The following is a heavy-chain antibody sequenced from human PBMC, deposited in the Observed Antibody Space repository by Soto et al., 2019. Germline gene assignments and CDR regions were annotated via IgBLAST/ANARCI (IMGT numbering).Heavy chain of an antibody. CDR3: ARESEDLTSNFDY. CDR1: GFTFTRYS. Sequence: EVQLVESGGGLVKPGGSLRLSCAASGFTFTRYSMNWVRQAPGKGLEWVSSISSTTNYIYYAASMKGRFTVSRANAKNSVYLDMNSLSAEATAVYYCARESEDLTSNFDYWGQGTLVTVSS. V-gene: IGHV3-21*01. CDR2: ISSTTNYI. J-gene: IGHJ4*02.